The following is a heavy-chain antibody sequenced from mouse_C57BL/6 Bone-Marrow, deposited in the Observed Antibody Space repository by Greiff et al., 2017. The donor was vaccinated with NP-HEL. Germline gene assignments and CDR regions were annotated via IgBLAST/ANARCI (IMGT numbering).Heavy chain of an antibody. V-gene: IGHV1-15*01. CDR3: TSMGFY. CDR1: GYTFTDYE. J-gene: IGHJ3*01. Sequence: VKLMESGAELVRPGASVTLSCKASGYTFTDYEMHWVKQTPVHGLEWIGAIDPETGGTAYNQKFKGKAILTADKSSSTAYMELRSLTSEDSAVYYCTSMGFYWGQGTLVTVSA. D-gene: IGHD1-1*02. CDR2: IDPETGGT.